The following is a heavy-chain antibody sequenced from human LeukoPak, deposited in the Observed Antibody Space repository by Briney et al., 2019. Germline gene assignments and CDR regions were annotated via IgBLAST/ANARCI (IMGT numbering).Heavy chain of an antibody. J-gene: IGHJ4*02. V-gene: IGHV3-23*01. CDR3: ARGALYGSGSYSPRAIDY. D-gene: IGHD3-10*01. Sequence: QPGGSLRLSCAASGFTFSSYAMSWVRQAPGKGLEWVSAISGSGGSTYYADSVKGRFTISRDNSKNTLYLQMNSLRVEDTAVYYCARGALYGSGSYSPRAIDYWGQGTLVTVSS. CDR2: ISGSGGST. CDR1: GFTFSSYA.